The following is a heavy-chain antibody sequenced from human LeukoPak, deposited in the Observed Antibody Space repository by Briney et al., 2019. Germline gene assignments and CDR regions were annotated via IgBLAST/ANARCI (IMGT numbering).Heavy chain of an antibody. J-gene: IGHJ4*02. CDR1: GFTFSSYT. CDR3: ARRYNSYYFDY. Sequence: GGSLRLSCAASGFTFSSYTMRWVRQAPGKGLEWVSSATGSGDSTYADSVRGRFTVSRDNSKNTVYLQVNSLRAEDTAVYFCARRYNSYYFDYWGQGTLVTVSS. D-gene: IGHD1-20*01. CDR2: ATGSGDST. V-gene: IGHV3-23*01.